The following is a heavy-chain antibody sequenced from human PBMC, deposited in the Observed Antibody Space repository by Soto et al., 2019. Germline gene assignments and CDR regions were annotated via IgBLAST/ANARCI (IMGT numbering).Heavy chain of an antibody. D-gene: IGHD3-3*01. J-gene: IGHJ6*02. CDR3: ARAPGDFWSGYYFYYYYGMDV. Sequence: PSDTLSLTCTVSGGSISSSSYYWGWIRQPPGKGLEWIGSIYYRRSTYYNPSLKSRDTISVDTSKKQFTLKLSTMTAADTAVYYCARAPGDFWSGYYFYYYYGMDVWGQGTTVT. CDR1: GGSISSSSYY. V-gene: IGHV4-39*01. CDR2: IYYRRST.